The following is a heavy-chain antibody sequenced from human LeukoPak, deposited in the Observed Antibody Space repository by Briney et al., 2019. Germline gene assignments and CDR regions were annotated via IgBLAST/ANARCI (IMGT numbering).Heavy chain of an antibody. Sequence: PGGSLRLSCAASGFTFCSYGMHWVRQAPGKGLEWVAFIRYDGSNKYYADSVKGRFTISRDNSKNTLYLQMNSLRAEDTAVYYCAKERSSGSYRPFDYWGQGTLVTVSS. D-gene: IGHD1-26*01. V-gene: IGHV3-30*02. CDR2: IRYDGSNK. J-gene: IGHJ4*02. CDR1: GFTFCSYG. CDR3: AKERSSGSYRPFDY.